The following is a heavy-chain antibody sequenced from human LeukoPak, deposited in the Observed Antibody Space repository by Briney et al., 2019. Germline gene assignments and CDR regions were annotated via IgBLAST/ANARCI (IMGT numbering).Heavy chain of an antibody. V-gene: IGHV4-31*03. CDR1: GGSIGSRGYY. D-gene: IGHD2-21*02. CDR2: ISHSGNT. Sequence: PSETLSLTCTVSGGSIGSRGYYWTWIRQHPGKGLEWIGFISHSGNTYSSPSLKIRVAISLDTSKNHFSLRLNSVTAADTAVYYCAKGRDVCGGGCPEVANWFDTWGQGTLVTVSS. J-gene: IGHJ5*02. CDR3: AKGRDVCGGGCPEVANWFDT.